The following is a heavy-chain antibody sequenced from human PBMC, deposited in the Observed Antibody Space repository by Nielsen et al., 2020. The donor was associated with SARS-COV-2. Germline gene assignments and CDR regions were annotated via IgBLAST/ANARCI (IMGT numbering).Heavy chain of an antibody. J-gene: IGHJ4*02. CDR1: GFTFSSYG. Sequence: GGSLRLSCAASGFTFSSYGMHWVRQAPGKGLEWVAVISSDGNKKNYADSVKGRFTISRDNSKSTLYLQMNSLRDDDTAVYYCARDSYIVPTNYYFDYWGQGALVTVSS. D-gene: IGHD5-12*01. CDR2: ISSDGNKK. CDR3: ARDSYIVPTNYYFDY. V-gene: IGHV3-30-3*01.